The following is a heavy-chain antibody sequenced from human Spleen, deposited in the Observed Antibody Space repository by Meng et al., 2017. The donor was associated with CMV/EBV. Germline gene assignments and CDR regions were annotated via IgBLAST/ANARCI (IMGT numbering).Heavy chain of an antibody. CDR2: IYTSGST. V-gene: IGHV4-4*07. Sequence: SGPRTVMRPEAPLSDSTVSECANSMLYLSYIRQPAGKVLGWIVRIYTSGSTNYNPSLKSRVTMSVDTSKNQFSLKLSSVTAADTAVYYCARRPQWLLNFDYWGQGTLVTVSS. D-gene: IGHD3-22*01. CDR3: ARRPQWLLNFDY. CDR1: ECANSMLY. J-gene: IGHJ4*02.